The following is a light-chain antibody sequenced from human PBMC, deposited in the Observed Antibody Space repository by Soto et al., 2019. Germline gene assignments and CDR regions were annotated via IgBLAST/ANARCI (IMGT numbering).Light chain of an antibody. CDR2: FAS. CDR3: QQYSKWPLT. V-gene: IGKV3-15*01. Sequence: EIVMTQSPATLSVSPGEKATLSCRASQTVSNNLAWYQQKPGQAPRLLIYFASTRATGIPARFSGSGSGTEFTLTISSLQSEDFAVYYCQQYSKWPLTFGRGTKVETK. J-gene: IGKJ4*01. CDR1: QTVSNN.